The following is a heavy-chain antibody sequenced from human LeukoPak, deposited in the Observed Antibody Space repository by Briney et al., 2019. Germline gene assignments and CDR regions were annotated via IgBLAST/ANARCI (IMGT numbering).Heavy chain of an antibody. Sequence: SETLSLTCTVSGGSISSYYWSWIRQPPGKGLEWIRYIYYSGSTNYNPSLKSRVTMSVDTSKNQFSLKLSSVTAADTAVYYCASGMATITPFDYWGQGTLVTVSS. CDR2: IYYSGST. CDR1: GGSISSYY. CDR3: ASGMATITPFDY. V-gene: IGHV4-59*01. D-gene: IGHD5-24*01. J-gene: IGHJ4*02.